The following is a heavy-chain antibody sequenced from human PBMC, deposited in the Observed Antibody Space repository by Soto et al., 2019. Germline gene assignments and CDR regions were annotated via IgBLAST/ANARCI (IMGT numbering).Heavy chain of an antibody. Sequence: ASVKVSCKASGYTFTGYYMHWVRQAPGQGLEWMGWINPNSGGTNYAQKFQGWVTMTRDTSISTAYMELGRLRSDDTAVYYCARGPSESVVAATPSDYYYGMDVWGQGTTVTLSS. V-gene: IGHV1-2*04. CDR1: GYTFTGYY. D-gene: IGHD2-15*01. CDR2: INPNSGGT. J-gene: IGHJ6*02. CDR3: ARGPSESVVAATPSDYYYGMDV.